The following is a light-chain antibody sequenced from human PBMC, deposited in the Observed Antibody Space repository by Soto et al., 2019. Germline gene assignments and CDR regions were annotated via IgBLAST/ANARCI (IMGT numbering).Light chain of an antibody. CDR1: RYDVGGYNY. Sequence: QSVLTQPPSVSGSPGQSVTMSCTGTRYDVGGYNYVSWYQQHPGKAPKVIIYEVDKRPSGVPDPFTGSKSGYTASLTVSVLLAEDEADYFCCSYTVGAKVIFGGGTKLTVL. J-gene: IGLJ2*01. V-gene: IGLV2-8*01. CDR3: CSYTVGAKVI. CDR2: EVD.